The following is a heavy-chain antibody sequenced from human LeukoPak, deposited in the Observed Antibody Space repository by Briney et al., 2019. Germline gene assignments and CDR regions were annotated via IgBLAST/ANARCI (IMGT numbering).Heavy chain of an antibody. J-gene: IGHJ4*02. V-gene: IGHV3-48*01. Sequence: GGSLRLSCAASGFTFSDYSMNWVRQAPGKGLEWTSYIGIDSGNTNYADSVKGRFTISGDKAKNSLYPQMNSLRVEDTAVYYCARDYKYAFDNWGQGTLVTVSS. CDR1: GFTFSDYS. CDR2: IGIDSGNT. D-gene: IGHD5-24*01. CDR3: ARDYKYAFDN.